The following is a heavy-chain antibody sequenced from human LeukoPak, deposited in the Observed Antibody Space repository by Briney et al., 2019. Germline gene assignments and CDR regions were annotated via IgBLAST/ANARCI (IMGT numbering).Heavy chain of an antibody. CDR2: ISSGGGST. D-gene: IGHD2-8*01. J-gene: IGHJ4*02. CDR3: AKNRGTNGWYFDY. Sequence: GGSLRLSCAASGFTSSTYAMSWVRQAPGKGLEWVSSISSGGGSTYYADSVKGRFTISRDNSKNTLYLQMNSLRAEDTAVYYCAKNRGTNGWYFDYWGQGTLVTVSS. CDR1: GFTSSTYA. V-gene: IGHV3-23*01.